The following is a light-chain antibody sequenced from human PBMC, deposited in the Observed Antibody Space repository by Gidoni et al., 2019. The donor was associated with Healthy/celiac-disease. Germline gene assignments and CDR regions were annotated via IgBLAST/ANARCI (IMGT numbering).Light chain of an antibody. CDR1: QSVSSY. V-gene: IGKV3-11*01. J-gene: IGKJ1*01. CDR3: QQRSNWPRT. CDR2: DAS. Sequence: IVLTQSPATLSLSPGERATVSCRASQSVSSYLGWYQQKPGQAPKLLIYDASNRATGIPARFSGSGSGKDFTLTISSLEPEDFAVYYWQQRSNWPRTFGQGTKVEIK.